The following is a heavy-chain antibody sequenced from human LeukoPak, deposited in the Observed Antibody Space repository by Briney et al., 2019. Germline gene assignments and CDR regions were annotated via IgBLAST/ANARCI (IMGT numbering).Heavy chain of an antibody. J-gene: IGHJ4*02. CDR3: ARDLDSSGYYQYYFDY. V-gene: IGHV3-9*01. CDR2: ISWSSGSI. D-gene: IGHD3-22*01. CDR1: GFTFDDYA. Sequence: PGGSLILSCAASGFTFDDYAMHWVRQAPGKGLEWVSGISWSSGSIGYADSVKGRFTISRDNAKNSLYLQMNSLRAEDTAVYYCARDLDSSGYYQYYFDYWGQGTLVTVSS.